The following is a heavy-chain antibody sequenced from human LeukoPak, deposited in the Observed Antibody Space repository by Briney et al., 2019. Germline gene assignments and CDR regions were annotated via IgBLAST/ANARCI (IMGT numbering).Heavy chain of an antibody. J-gene: IGHJ4*02. V-gene: IGHV4-4*07. CDR1: IGSLNTYF. CDR2: VSDTGRA. CDR3: ARGKEMTRTSGYYSFDF. Sequence: PSETLSHTCTVSIGSLNTYFWAWVRQPAGKGLEWIGRVSDTGRAYYNPSLESRVTISLDTSKNQFSLKVTSVTAADTAVYYCARGKEMTRTSGYYSFDFWGQGTLVSVSS. D-gene: IGHD3-9*01.